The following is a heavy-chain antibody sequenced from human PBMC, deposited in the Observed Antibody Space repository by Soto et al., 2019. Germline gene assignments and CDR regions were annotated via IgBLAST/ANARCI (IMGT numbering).Heavy chain of an antibody. CDR2: IYYSGGT. CDR3: TRGGIYYYDSSGYYDY. Sequence: SETLSLTCTVSGGSISSYYWSWIRQPPGKGLEWIGYIYYSGGTNYNPPLKSRVTISVDTSKNQFSLKLTSVTAADTAVYFCTRGGIYYYDSSGYYDYWGQGALVTVSS. J-gene: IGHJ4*02. CDR1: GGSISSYY. D-gene: IGHD3-22*01. V-gene: IGHV4-59*01.